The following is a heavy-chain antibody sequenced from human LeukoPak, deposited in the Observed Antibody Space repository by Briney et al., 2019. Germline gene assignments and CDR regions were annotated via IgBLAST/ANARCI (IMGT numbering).Heavy chain of an antibody. CDR1: GFIFSDYG. V-gene: IGHV3-33*01. Sequence: GRSLRLSCAASGFIFSDYGIYWVRQAPGKWLDWVALIYSDGSQKYYGASVRGRFTISRDDSRNLVYLQMNSLRVEDTALYYCARDLRSGYQDYWGQGTLVTVSS. D-gene: IGHD3-3*01. CDR3: ARDLRSGYQDY. J-gene: IGHJ4*02. CDR2: IYSDGSQK.